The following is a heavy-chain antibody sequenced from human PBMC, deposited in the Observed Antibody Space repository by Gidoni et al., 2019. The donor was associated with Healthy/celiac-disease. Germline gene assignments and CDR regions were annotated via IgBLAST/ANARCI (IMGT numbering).Heavy chain of an antibody. D-gene: IGHD1-26*01. CDR3: ARAPRVGASCDAFDI. J-gene: IGHJ3*02. V-gene: IGHV3-74*01. Sequence: SVKGRFTISRDNAKNTLYLQMNSLRAEDTAVYYCARAPRVGASCDAFDIWGQGTMVTVSS.